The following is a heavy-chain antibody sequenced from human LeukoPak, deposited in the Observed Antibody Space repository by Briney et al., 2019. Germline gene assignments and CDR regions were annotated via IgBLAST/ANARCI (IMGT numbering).Heavy chain of an antibody. Sequence: PSETLSLTCAVYGESFSGYYWSWIRQPPGKGLEWIGEINHSGSTNYNPSLKSRVTISIDTSKNQFSLKLSSVTAADTAVYYCARHADYGDHGLDYWGQGTLVTVSS. J-gene: IGHJ4*02. CDR3: ARHADYGDHGLDY. CDR2: INHSGST. V-gene: IGHV4-34*01. D-gene: IGHD4-17*01. CDR1: GESFSGYY.